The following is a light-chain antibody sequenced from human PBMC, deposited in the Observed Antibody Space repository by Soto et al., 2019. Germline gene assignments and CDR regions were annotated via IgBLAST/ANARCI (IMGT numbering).Light chain of an antibody. J-gene: IGKJ3*01. V-gene: IGKV1-13*02. CDR2: DAS. CDR3: QQFNSYPQGFT. CDR1: QGISSA. Sequence: AIQLTQSPSALSASVGDRVTITCRASQGISSALAWYQQKPGKPPKLLIFDASSLESGVPSRFSGSGSGTDFTLTISSLQPEDFATYYCQQFNSYPQGFTFGPGTNVDIK.